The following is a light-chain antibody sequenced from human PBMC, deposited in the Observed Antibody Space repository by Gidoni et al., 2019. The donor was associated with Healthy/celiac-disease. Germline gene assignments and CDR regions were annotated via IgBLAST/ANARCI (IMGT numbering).Light chain of an antibody. CDR3: QQYGSSPRT. J-gene: IGKJ1*01. V-gene: IGKV3-20*01. Sequence: ELVLTQSPGTLSLSPGERATLSCRASQSVSSSYLAWYQQKPGQAPRLLIYGASLRATGIPERCSGSGCGTDFTLTSRRRGPEDCAVYYCQQYGSSPRTFGQGTKVEIK. CDR2: GAS. CDR1: QSVSSSY.